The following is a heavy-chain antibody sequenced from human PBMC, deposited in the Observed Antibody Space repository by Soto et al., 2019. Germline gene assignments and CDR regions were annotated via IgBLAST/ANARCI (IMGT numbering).Heavy chain of an antibody. CDR1: GGSVSSGSSY. V-gene: IGHV4-39*01. J-gene: IGHJ1*01. CDR2: IYYSGST. D-gene: IGHD2-15*01. Sequence: SETLSLTCTVSGGSVSSGSSYWGWIRQPPGKGLEWIATIYYSGSTYYNASLKSRATIFVDTSKNQLSLKLSSVTAADTAVYYCARGRRLGYCSGGSCRRGTHEYFQHWGQGTLVTVSS. CDR3: ARGRRLGYCSGGSCRRGTHEYFQH.